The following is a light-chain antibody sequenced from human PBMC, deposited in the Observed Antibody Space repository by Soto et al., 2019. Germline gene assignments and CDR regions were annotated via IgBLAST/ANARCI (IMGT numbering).Light chain of an antibody. CDR1: QSVSNNY. J-gene: IGKJ1*01. CDR2: GAS. V-gene: IGKV3-20*01. CDR3: QQYGSAGT. Sequence: TVLSHSPGTVSLSPEENATRSCRASQSVSNNYLAWYQQKPGQAPRLLIYGASNRATGIPDRFSGSGSGTDFTLTISRLEPEDFAVYYCQQYGSAGTFGQVTKVE.